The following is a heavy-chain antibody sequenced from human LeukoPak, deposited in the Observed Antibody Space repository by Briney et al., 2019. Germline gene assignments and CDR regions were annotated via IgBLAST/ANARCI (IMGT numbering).Heavy chain of an antibody. D-gene: IGHD6-13*01. CDR3: ARDAFGQQLVHYYYYGMDV. V-gene: IGHV3-30-3*01. CDR2: XXXXXXNK. CDR1: GFTFSSYA. Sequence: PGGSLRLSCAASGFTFSSYAXXXXXQAPGXXLEXXXXXXXXXXNKYYADSVKGRFTISRDNSKNTLYLQMNSLRAEDTAVYYCARDAFGQQLVHYYYYGMDVWGQGTTVTVSS. J-gene: IGHJ6*02.